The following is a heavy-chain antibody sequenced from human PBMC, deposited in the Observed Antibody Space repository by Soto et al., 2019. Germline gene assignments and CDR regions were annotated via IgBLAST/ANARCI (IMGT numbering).Heavy chain of an antibody. V-gene: IGHV4-31*03. CDR3: TRVILV. CDR2: ISYGGST. J-gene: IGHJ4*02. Sequence: QVQLQESGPGLVKPSQTLSLTCTVSGGSINSGGYCRSWIRQHPGKGLDWIGCISYGGSTSYYPSLKSRVTMSVDTSKNLFSVKLTSVTAADTAVYYCTRVILVWGQGALITVSS. D-gene: IGHD2-21*01. CDR1: GGSINSGGYC.